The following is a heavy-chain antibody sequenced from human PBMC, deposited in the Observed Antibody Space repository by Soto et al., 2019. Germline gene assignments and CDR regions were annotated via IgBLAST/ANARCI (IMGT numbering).Heavy chain of an antibody. CDR2: INAGNGNT. J-gene: IGHJ3*02. CDR3: ARGRFVVVVAATEERPSHAFDI. D-gene: IGHD2-15*01. V-gene: IGHV1-3*01. Sequence: ASVKVSCQASGYTFTSYAMHWVRQAPGQRLEWMGWINAGNGNTKYSQKFQGRVTITRDTSASTAYMELSSLRSEDTAVYYCARGRFVVVVAATEERPSHAFDILGLGTMVTVSS. CDR1: GYTFTSYA.